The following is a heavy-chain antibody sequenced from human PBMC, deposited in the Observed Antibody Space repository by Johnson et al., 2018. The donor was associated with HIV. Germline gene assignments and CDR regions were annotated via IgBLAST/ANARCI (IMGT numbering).Heavy chain of an antibody. J-gene: IGHJ3*02. D-gene: IGHD1-1*01. CDR3: TTGLYWNDAFDI. CDR2: IYGGGST. V-gene: IGHV3-53*01. CDR1: GFSVSNNY. Sequence: VQLVESGGGLIQPGGSLRLSCAASGFSVSNNYMSWVRQAPGKGLEWVSVIYGGGSTYYADSVKGRFTISRDGSKNTLYLQMNSLKTEDTAVYYCTTGLYWNDAFDIWGQGTMVTVSS.